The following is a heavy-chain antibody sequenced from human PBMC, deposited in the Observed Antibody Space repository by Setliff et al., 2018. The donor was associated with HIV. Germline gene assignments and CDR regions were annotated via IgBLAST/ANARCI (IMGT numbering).Heavy chain of an antibody. J-gene: IGHJ2*01. V-gene: IGHV1-18*01. Sequence: ALVKVSCKASGYSFTTYGISWVRQAPGQGLEWVGWISVYNGQTLYAQKVQDRITVTMDIPKDTAYMELRGLTPDDTAVYYCARGHHFYWYFDLWGPGTLVTVSS. CDR2: ISVYNGQT. CDR3: ARGHHFYWYFDL. CDR1: GYSFTTYG.